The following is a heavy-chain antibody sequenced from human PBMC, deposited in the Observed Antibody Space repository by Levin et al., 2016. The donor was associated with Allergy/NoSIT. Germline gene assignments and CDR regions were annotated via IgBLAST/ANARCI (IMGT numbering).Heavy chain of an antibody. V-gene: IGHV3-48*01. Sequence: WIRQPPGKGLEWVSYISSGSSTIHYADSVKGRFTISRDNARNSLYLQMNSLRAEDTAVYYCATKPGLRNYWGRGNPGHRLL. CDR2: ISSGSSTI. D-gene: IGHD4-17*01. J-gene: IGHJ4*02. CDR3: ATKPGLRNY.